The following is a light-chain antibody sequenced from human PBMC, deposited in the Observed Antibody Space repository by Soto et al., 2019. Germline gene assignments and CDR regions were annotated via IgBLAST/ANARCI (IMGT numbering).Light chain of an antibody. CDR1: QSVSSN. CDR3: QQYNNWPYT. J-gene: IGKJ2*01. Sequence: EIVMTQSPATLSVSPGERATLSCRASQSVSSNLAWYQQKPGQAPRLLIYCASTRATGIPARFSGSGSGTEVTLTISSLQSEDFAVYYCQQYNNWPYTFGQGTKLEIK. V-gene: IGKV3-15*01. CDR2: CAS.